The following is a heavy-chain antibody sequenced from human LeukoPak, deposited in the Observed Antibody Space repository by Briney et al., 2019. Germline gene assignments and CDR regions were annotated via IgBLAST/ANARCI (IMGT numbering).Heavy chain of an antibody. Sequence: SETLSLTCTVSGGSISSGGYYWSWIRQHPGKGLEWIGYIYYSGSTYYNPSLKSRATISVDTSKNQFSLKLSSVTAADTAVYYCARDQDDGSGTSHWFDPWGQGTLVTVSS. D-gene: IGHD3-10*01. J-gene: IGHJ5*02. V-gene: IGHV4-31*03. CDR1: GGSISSGGYY. CDR2: IYYSGST. CDR3: ARDQDDGSGTSHWFDP.